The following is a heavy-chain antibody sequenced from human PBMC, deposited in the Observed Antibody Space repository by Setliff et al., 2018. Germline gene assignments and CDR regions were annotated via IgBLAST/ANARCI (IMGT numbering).Heavy chain of an antibody. CDR2: INAGNGNT. Sequence: ASVKVSCKASGYTFTSYAMHWVRQAPGQRLEWMGWINAGNGNTKYSQKFQGRVTITRDTSASTAYMELSSLRSEDTAVYYCVRDTTSGWMLTNWGQGTLVTVSS. V-gene: IGHV1-3*01. J-gene: IGHJ4*02. D-gene: IGHD6-25*01. CDR1: GYTFTSYA. CDR3: VRDTTSGWMLTN.